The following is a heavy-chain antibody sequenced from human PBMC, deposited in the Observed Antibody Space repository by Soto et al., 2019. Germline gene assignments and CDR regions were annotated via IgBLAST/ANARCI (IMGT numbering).Heavy chain of an antibody. Sequence: PGGSLRLSCAASGFTFSSYWMHWVRQAPGKGLEWVSRINSDGSSTSYADYVKGRFTNSRDNAKNKLNMQMNSLRAEDTAVFYCARGNYMYYYDSSGFNWFDPWGQGTLVTVSS. CDR2: INSDGSST. D-gene: IGHD3-22*01. CDR3: ARGNYMYYYDSSGFNWFDP. V-gene: IGHV3-74*01. CDR1: GFTFSSYW. J-gene: IGHJ5*02.